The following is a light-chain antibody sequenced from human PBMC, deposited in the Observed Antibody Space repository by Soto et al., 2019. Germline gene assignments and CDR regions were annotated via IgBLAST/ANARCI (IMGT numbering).Light chain of an antibody. CDR3: QHYNSYSEA. CDR2: GAS. CDR1: QSIDTW. J-gene: IGKJ1*01. Sequence: DIQMTQSPSTLSASVGDRVTITFRASQSIDTWLVWYQQKVGKAPKLLIYGASSLESGVPSRFSGSGSGTEFTLTIGGLQPDDFATYYCQHYNSYSEAFGQGTKVDIK. V-gene: IGKV1-5*01.